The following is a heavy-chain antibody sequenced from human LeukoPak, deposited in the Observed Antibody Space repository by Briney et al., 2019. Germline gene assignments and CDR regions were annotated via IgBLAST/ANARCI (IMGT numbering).Heavy chain of an antibody. V-gene: IGHV4-59*01. J-gene: IGHJ6*03. CDR2: IYYSGST. CDR1: GGSISSYY. CDR3: ARGETSYYYYFMDV. Sequence: PSETLSLTCTVSGGSISSYYWSWIRQPPGKGLEWIGYIYYSGSTNYNPSLKSRVTISVDTSKNQFSLKLSSVTAADTAVYYCARGETSYYYYFMDVWGKGTTVTVSS.